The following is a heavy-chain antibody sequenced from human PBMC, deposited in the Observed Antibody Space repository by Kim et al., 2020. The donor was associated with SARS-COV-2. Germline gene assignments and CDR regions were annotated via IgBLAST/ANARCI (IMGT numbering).Heavy chain of an antibody. CDR2: ISGSGGST. V-gene: IGHV3-23*01. CDR3: AKDRAGVVNNFDY. J-gene: IGHJ4*02. Sequence: GGSLRLSCAASGFTFSSYAMSWVRQAPGKGLEWVSTISGSGGSTYYADSVKGRFTISRDNSKNTLYLQMNSLRAEDTAVYYCAKDRAGVVNNFDYWGQGTLVTVSS. D-gene: IGHD3-3*01. CDR1: GFTFSSYA.